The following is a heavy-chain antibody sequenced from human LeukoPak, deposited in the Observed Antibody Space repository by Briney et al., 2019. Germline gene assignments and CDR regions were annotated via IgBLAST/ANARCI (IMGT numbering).Heavy chain of an antibody. D-gene: IGHD2-2*01. Sequence: SVKVSCKASGGTFSSYAISWVRQAPGQGLEWMGGIIPIFGTANYAQKFQGRVTITTDESTSTAYIELSSLRSEDTAVYYCATIGDCSSTSCYLRAYYYYYMDVWGKGTTVTVSS. CDR2: IIPIFGTA. CDR3: ATIGDCSSTSCYLRAYYYYYMDV. J-gene: IGHJ6*03. CDR1: GGTFSSYA. V-gene: IGHV1-69*05.